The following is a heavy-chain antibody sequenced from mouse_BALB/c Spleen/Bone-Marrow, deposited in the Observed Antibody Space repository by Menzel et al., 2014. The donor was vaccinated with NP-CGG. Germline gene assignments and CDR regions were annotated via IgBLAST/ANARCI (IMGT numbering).Heavy chain of an antibody. J-gene: IGHJ2*01. Sequence: VQLQQSGAELVRPGSSVKISCKASGYAFSVYWMNWAKRRPGQGLEWIGQIYPGDGDTNYNGKFKGRATLTADKSSNTAYMQLSSLTSEDSAVYFCARGGISVDYWGQGTTLTVSS. CDR3: ARGGISVDY. CDR1: GYAFSVYW. V-gene: IGHV1-80*01. CDR2: IYPGDGDT.